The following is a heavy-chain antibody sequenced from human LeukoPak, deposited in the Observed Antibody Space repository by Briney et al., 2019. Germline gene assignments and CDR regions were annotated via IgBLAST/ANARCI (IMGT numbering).Heavy chain of an antibody. Sequence: GRSLRLSCAGSGFTFNNYAMHWVRQPPGKGLEWVSGISWNSGSIDYADSVKGRFTISRDNAKNSLYLQMNSLRVEDTAFYYCAKDNRRHYTSGPNPDSLHWGQGALVTVSS. CDR3: AKDNRRHYTSGPNPDSLH. V-gene: IGHV3-9*01. J-gene: IGHJ4*02. CDR2: ISWNSGSI. CDR1: GFTFNNYA. D-gene: IGHD6-19*01.